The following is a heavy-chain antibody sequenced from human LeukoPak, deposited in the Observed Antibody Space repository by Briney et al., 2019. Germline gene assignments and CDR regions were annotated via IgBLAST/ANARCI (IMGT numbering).Heavy chain of an antibody. CDR1: GFNFSSYG. V-gene: IGHV3-23*01. D-gene: IGHD3-22*01. CDR3: AKYYYDSSGYYYPGAFDI. J-gene: IGHJ3*02. CDR2: ISSSSGGST. Sequence: GGSLRLSCAASGFNFSSYGMTWVRQAPGKGLEGLEWVSTISSSSGGSTYYADSVKGRFTISRDNSKNTLYLQMNNLRAEDTAVYYCAKYYYDSSGYYYPGAFDIWGQGTMVTVSS.